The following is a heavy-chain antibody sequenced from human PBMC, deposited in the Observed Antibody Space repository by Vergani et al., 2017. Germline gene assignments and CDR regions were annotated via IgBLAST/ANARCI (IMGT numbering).Heavy chain of an antibody. V-gene: IGHV1-2*02. CDR3: ARAYGSGSYYYGMDG. CDR2: INPNSGGT. J-gene: IGHJ6*02. D-gene: IGHD3-10*01. Sequence: QVQLVESGGGVVQPGRSLRLSCAASGFTFSSYAMHWVRQAPGQGLEWMGWINPNSGGTNYAQKFQGRVTMTRDTSISTAYMELSRLRSDDTAVYYCARAYGSGSYYYGMDGWGQGTTVTVSS. CDR1: GFTFSSYA.